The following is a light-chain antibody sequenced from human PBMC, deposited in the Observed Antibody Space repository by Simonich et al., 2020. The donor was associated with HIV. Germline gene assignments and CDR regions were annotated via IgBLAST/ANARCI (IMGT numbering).Light chain of an antibody. J-gene: IGKJ3*01. CDR1: QGISNS. Sequence: DIQMTQSPSSLSASVGDRVTITCRSSQGISNSLAWYQQKQGKAPKLLLYAASRLESGVPSRFSGSGSGTDYTLTISSLQPEDFATYYCQQYYYTPLFTFGPGTKVDIK. CDR3: QQYYYTPLFT. V-gene: IGKV1-NL1*01. CDR2: AAS.